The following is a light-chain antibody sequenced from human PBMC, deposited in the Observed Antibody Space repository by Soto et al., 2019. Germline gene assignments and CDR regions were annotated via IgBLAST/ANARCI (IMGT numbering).Light chain of an antibody. CDR1: ETVATN. CDR3: QQYFEWPPMT. Sequence: VMTQSPATLSVSPGERATLSCWASETVATNLAWYQQKPGQAPRLLISGASTRAAGISDRFRGSGSGTEFTLTIGSLRSEDSAIYYCQQYFEWPPMTFGQGTKVDIK. V-gene: IGKV3-15*01. CDR2: GAS. J-gene: IGKJ1*01.